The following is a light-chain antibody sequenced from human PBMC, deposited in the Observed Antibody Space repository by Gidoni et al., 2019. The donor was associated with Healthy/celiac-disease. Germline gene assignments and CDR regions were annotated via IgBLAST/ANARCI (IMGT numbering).Light chain of an antibody. V-gene: IGKV3-11*01. CDR1: RSVSSY. CDR2: VAS. CDR3: QQRSNWPVYT. J-gene: IGKJ2*01. Sequence: EIVSTQSPATLSLSPGERATLSCRARRSVSSYLAWYQQKPGQAPRLLIYVASNRATGIPARFSGSGSGTDFTLTISSLEPEDFAVYYCQQRSNWPVYTFGQGTKLEIK.